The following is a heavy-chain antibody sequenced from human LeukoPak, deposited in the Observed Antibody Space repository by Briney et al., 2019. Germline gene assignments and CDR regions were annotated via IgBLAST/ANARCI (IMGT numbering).Heavy chain of an antibody. CDR2: MYYTGTT. CDR3: ARSVSAYAGRGWFDP. CDR1: GGSIRSLGYS. Sequence: SETLSLTCSVSGGSIRSLGYSWGWIRQPPGKGLEWIASMYYTGTTYYNPSLKSRVTMSVDTSKNQFSLNMTSVTAADTAVFYCARSVSAYAGRGWFDPWGQGTLVTVSS. J-gene: IGHJ5*02. D-gene: IGHD5-12*01. V-gene: IGHV4-39*07.